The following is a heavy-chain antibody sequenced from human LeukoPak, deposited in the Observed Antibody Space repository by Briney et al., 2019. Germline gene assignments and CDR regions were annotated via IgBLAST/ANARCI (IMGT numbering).Heavy chain of an antibody. CDR2: ISSSSSTI. Sequence: PGGSLRLSCAASGFTFSSYSMNWVRQAPGKGLEWVSYISSSSSTIYYADSVKGRFTISRDNAKNSLYLQMNSLRAEDTAVYYCARSDSSRPGPVYYWGQGTLVTVSS. V-gene: IGHV3-48*01. D-gene: IGHD6-13*01. J-gene: IGHJ4*02. CDR1: GFTFSSYS. CDR3: ARSDSSRPGPVYY.